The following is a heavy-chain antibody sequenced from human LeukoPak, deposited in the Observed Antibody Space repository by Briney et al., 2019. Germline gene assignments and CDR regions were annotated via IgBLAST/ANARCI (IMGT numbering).Heavy chain of an antibody. J-gene: IGHJ4*02. D-gene: IGHD2-21*02. Sequence: GGSLRLSCAASGFTFSTYSMNWVRQAPGKGLKWLSSISSSSDYIYYADSAKGRFTISRDNAKNSLYLQMNSLRADDTAVYYCARRAGDSSFQWGFDFWGQGTLVTVSS. CDR1: GFTFSTYS. CDR2: ISSSSDYI. V-gene: IGHV3-21*01. CDR3: ARRAGDSSFQWGFDF.